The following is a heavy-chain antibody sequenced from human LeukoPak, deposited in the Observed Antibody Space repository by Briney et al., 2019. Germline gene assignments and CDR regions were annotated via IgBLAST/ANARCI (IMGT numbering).Heavy chain of an antibody. V-gene: IGHV1-2*02. CDR3: ARALRSGSYREFDY. CDR1: GYTFTGYY. D-gene: IGHD1-26*01. J-gene: IGHJ4*02. Sequence: ASVKVSCKASGYTFTGYYIHWVRQAPGQGLEWMGWINPNSGGTNYAQKFQGRVTMTRDTSISTAYMELSRLRSDDAAMYHCARALRSGSYREFDYWGQGTLVTVSP. CDR2: INPNSGGT.